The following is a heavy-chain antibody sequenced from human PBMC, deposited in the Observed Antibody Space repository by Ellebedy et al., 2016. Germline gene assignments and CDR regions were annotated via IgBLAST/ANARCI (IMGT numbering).Heavy chain of an antibody. CDR1: GFTVSSNY. D-gene: IGHD1-26*01. CDR2: IFGGSTT. J-gene: IGHJ4*02. CDR3: ASLYSGTFPC. V-gene: IGHV3-53*01. Sequence: GESLKISCAASGFTVSSNYMSWVRQAPAKGLEWVSVIFGGSTTYYAASVRGRFTISRDNSKNTLYLQMDSLRAEDTAVYYCASLYSGTFPCWGQGTLVTVSS.